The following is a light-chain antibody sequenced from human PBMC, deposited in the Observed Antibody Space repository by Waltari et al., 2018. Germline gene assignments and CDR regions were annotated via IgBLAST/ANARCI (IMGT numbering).Light chain of an antibody. CDR3: LQLKSYPLT. J-gene: IGKJ4*01. CDR1: QGISNY. CDR2: AES. Sequence: DIQLTQSPSFLSASVGDRVTITCPASQGISNYFAWYHKKPGKAPKLLISAESALQSGVSSRLSGSGSETEFTLTISSLQPEDFATYFCLQLKSYPLTFGGGTNVEIK. V-gene: IGKV1-9*01.